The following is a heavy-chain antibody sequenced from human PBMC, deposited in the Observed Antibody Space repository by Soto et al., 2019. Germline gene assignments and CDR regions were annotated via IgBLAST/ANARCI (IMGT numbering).Heavy chain of an antibody. Sequence: SETLSLTCTVSGGSISSYYWSWIRQPPGKGLEWIGYIYYSGRINYNPSLKSRVTITRDTSASTAYMELSSLRSEDTAVYYCARGQWELKGDFDYWGQGTLVTVSS. CDR1: GGSISSYY. V-gene: IGHV4-59*01. J-gene: IGHJ4*02. D-gene: IGHD1-26*01. CDR2: IYYSGRI. CDR3: ARGQWELKGDFDY.